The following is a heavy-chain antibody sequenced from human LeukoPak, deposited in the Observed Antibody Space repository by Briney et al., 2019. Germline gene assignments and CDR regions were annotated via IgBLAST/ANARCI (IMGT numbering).Heavy chain of an antibody. CDR1: GFTFSSYA. Sequence: GGSLRLSCAASGFTFSSYAMSWVRQAPEKGVGWVSGISGSGGSTYYADSVKGRFTISRDNSKNTLYLQMNSLRAEDTAVFYCATTSAMSCSSSSCYSDYWGQGTLVTVSS. V-gene: IGHV3-23*01. CDR3: ATTSAMSCSSSSCYSDY. CDR2: ISGSGGST. D-gene: IGHD2-2*01. J-gene: IGHJ4*02.